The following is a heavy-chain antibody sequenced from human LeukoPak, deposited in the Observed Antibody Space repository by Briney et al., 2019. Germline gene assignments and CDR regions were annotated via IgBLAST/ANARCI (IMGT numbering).Heavy chain of an antibody. CDR2: IRYDGSDK. V-gene: IGHV3-30*02. J-gene: IGHJ4*02. CDR3: AKDSSRGWFGGDSQ. Sequence: GGSLRLSCAASGFTFSSYGIHWVRQAPVKGLEWVAFIRYDGSDKYFADIVKGRFTISRDNSKNTLYLQMNSLRAEDTAVYYCAKDSSRGWFGGDSQWGQGTLVTVSS. D-gene: IGHD3-10*01. CDR1: GFTFSSYG.